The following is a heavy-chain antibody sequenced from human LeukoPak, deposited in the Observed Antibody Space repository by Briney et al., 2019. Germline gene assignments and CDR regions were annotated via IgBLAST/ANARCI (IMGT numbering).Heavy chain of an antibody. CDR1: GYTFTSYD. V-gene: IGHV1-8*03. CDR3: ARGGSSWYYFDY. J-gene: IGHJ4*02. CDR2: MNPNSGNT. D-gene: IGHD6-13*01. Sequence: GASVKVSCKASGYTFTSYDINWVRQATGQGLEWMGWMNPNSGNTGYAQKFQGRVTITRNTSISTAYMELSSLRSEDTAVHYCARGGSSWYYFDYWGQGTLVTVST.